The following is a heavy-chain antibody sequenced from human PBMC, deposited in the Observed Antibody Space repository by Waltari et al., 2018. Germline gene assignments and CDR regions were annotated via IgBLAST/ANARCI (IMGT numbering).Heavy chain of an antibody. D-gene: IGHD3-22*01. CDR3: ARDTDSSGDFDY. V-gene: IGHV1-3*03. CDR2: INDGNGNT. CDR1: GYTFTSYA. Sequence: QVQLVQSGAEVKKPGASVKVSCKASGYTFTSYAMHWVRQAPGQRLEWMGWINDGNGNTKYSQEFQGRVTITRDTSAGTAYMELSSLRSEDMAVYYCARDTDSSGDFDYWGQGTLVTVSS. J-gene: IGHJ4*02.